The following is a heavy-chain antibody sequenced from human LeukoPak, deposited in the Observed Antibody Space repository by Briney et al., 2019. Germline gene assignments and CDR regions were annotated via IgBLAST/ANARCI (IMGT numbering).Heavy chain of an antibody. V-gene: IGHV3-21*01. J-gene: IGHJ6*02. D-gene: IGHD3-10*01. CDR1: GFTFSSYS. Sequence: PGGSLRLSCAASGFTFSSYSMNWVRQAPGKGLEWVSSISSSSSYIYYADSVKGRFTISRDNAKNSLYLQMNSLRAEDTAVYYCARDNLVVRGVIYYYGMDVWGQGTTVTVSS. CDR2: ISSSSSYI. CDR3: ARDNLVVRGVIYYYGMDV.